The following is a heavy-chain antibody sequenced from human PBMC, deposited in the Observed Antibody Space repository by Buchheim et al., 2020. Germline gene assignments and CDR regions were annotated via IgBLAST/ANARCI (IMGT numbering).Heavy chain of an antibody. J-gene: IGHJ4*02. CDR1: GYAFSAFY. D-gene: IGHD2-21*02. CDR3: SRGKDGGDDFDY. V-gene: IGHV1-2*02. Sequence: QVQMVQSGAEVRKPGASVKVSCKASGYAFSAFYMHWVRQAPGQGPEWMGWISPRGDTNYAPKFQGRVTMTRDTSINTDYMELNRRRSDDTAVYYCSRGKDGGDDFDYWGQGTL. CDR2: ISPRGDT.